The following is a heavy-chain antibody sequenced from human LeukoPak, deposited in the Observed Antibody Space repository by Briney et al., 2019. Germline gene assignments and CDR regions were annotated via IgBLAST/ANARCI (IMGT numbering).Heavy chain of an antibody. D-gene: IGHD6-13*01. CDR1: GFTFSSYS. V-gene: IGHV3-23*01. Sequence: GGSLRLSCAASGFTFSSYSMNWVRQAPGKGLEWVSTISGSDGTTYYADSVKGRFTISRDNSQNTLYLQMIGLTAEDTALYHCAKGGSSSWPTFDYWGQGTMVTVSS. J-gene: IGHJ4*02. CDR2: ISGSDGTT. CDR3: AKGGSSSWPTFDY.